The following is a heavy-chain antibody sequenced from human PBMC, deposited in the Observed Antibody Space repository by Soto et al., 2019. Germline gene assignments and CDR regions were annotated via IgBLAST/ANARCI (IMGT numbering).Heavy chain of an antibody. V-gene: IGHV1-3*01. CDR1: GYTFINFD. CDR3: ARTCTLMPNGDCYSGFHWFDP. CDR2: IDAGNGNT. D-gene: IGHD2-21*01. Sequence: ASVKVSCKAFGYTFINFDIHWGRQAPGQRLEWMGWIDAGNGNTKYSQKYQDRLTVTTDTSANTVYMVLSSLRSEDTAVYYYARTCTLMPNGDCYSGFHWFDPWGQGTLVTVSS. J-gene: IGHJ5*02.